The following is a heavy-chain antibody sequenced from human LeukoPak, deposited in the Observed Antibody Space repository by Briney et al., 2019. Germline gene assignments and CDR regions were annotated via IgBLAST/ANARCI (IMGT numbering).Heavy chain of an antibody. V-gene: IGHV4-59*01. J-gene: IGHJ4*02. CDR3: DRDGVDSRGYYFDY. D-gene: IGHD3-22*01. CDR2: IYYSGST. CDR1: GGSISSYY. Sequence: SETLSLTCTVSGGSISSYYWSWIRQPPGKGLEWIGYIYYSGSTNYNPSLKSRVTISVDTSKNQFSLKLSSVTAADTAAYYCDRDGVDSRGYYFDYWGQGTLVTVSS.